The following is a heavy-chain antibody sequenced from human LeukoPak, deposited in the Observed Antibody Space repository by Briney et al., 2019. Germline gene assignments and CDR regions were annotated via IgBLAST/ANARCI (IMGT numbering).Heavy chain of an antibody. CDR2: ISSSGSTI. Sequence: GGSLRLSCAASGFTFSDYYMSWIRQAPGKGLEWVSYISSSGSTIYYADSVKGRFAISRDNAKNSLYLQTNSLRAEDTAVYYCARNWNDVGDAFDIWGQGTMVTVSS. CDR3: ARNWNDVGDAFDI. V-gene: IGHV3-11*04. CDR1: GFTFSDYY. J-gene: IGHJ3*02. D-gene: IGHD1-1*01.